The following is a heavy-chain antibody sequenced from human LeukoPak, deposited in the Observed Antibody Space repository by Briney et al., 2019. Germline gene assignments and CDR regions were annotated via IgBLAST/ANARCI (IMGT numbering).Heavy chain of an antibody. CDR2: IIPILGIA. CDR3: ARRHPDYGEAFDY. Sequence: PRASVKVSCKASGGTFSSYTISWVRQAPGQGLEWMGRIIPILGIANYAQKFQGRVTITADKSTSTAYMELSSLRSEDTAVYYCARRHPDYGEAFDYWGQGTLVTVSS. J-gene: IGHJ4*02. V-gene: IGHV1-69*02. CDR1: GGTFSSYT. D-gene: IGHD4-17*01.